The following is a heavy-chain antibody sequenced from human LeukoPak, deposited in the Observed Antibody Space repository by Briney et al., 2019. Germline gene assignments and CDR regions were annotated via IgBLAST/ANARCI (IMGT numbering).Heavy chain of an antibody. Sequence: GGSLRLSCAASGFTFSTYAVTWVRQGPGKGLEWVSAIRPDGDRTYYANSVRGRFTISRDNSKDTVDLQINGLIVEETAVYYCAREQSGTRGWYTVDYWGQGTLVTVSS. CDR3: AREQSGTRGWYTVDY. V-gene: IGHV3-23*01. J-gene: IGHJ4*02. D-gene: IGHD6-19*01. CDR1: GFTFSTYA. CDR2: IRPDGDRT.